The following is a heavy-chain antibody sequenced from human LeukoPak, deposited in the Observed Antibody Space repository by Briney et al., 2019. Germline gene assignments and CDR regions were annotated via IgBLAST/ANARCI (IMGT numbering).Heavy chain of an antibody. Sequence: ASVKVSCKASGFTFTSSAVQWVRQARGQRLEWIGWIVVGSGNTNYAQKFQGRVTITRDTSASTAYMELSSLRSEDTAVYYCARSGRGAFDIWGQGTMVTASS. J-gene: IGHJ3*02. V-gene: IGHV1-58*01. CDR1: GFTFTSSA. CDR2: IVVGSGNT. D-gene: IGHD3-10*01. CDR3: ARSGRGAFDI.